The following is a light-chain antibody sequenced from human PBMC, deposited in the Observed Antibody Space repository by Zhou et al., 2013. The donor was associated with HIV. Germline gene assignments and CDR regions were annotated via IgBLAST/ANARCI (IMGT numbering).Light chain of an antibody. CDR1: QGITNY. CDR3: QQTYSNVCT. CDR2: AAS. V-gene: IGKV1-27*01. J-gene: IGKJ2*02. Sequence: DIQMTQSPSSLSASVGDRVTITCQASQGITNYLAWYQQKPGNVPNLLIYAASTLHSGVPSRFSGSGSGTDFTLTINNVEPEDSATYYCQQTYSNVCTFGQGTKLEIK.